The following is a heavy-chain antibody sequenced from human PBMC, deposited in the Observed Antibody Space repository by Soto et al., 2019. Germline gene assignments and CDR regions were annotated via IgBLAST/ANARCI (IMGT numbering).Heavy chain of an antibody. CDR1: GYTFTSYG. D-gene: IGHD1-1*01. CDR2: ISAHNGNT. V-gene: IGHV1-18*01. CDR3: ARGRYGDY. J-gene: IGHJ4*02. Sequence: QVHLVQSGAEVKKPGASVKVSCKASGYTFTSYGITWVRQAPGQGLEWMGWISAHNGNTDYAQQPQGRVIVTRDTSTCTAYMELRSLRSDDTAVYYCARGRYGDYWGQGALVTVSS.